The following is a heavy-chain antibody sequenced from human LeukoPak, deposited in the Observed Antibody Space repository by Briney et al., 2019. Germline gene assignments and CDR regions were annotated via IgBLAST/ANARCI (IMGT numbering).Heavy chain of an antibody. D-gene: IGHD3-10*01. J-gene: IGHJ4*02. CDR1: GFTFSSYS. Sequence: GGSLRLSCAASGFTFSSYSMTWVRQAPGKGLEWVSSMSSGSRYIYYADSVRGRFTISRDNAKNSLYLLMNSLRAEDTAVYYCARGLRIRGVIIGYWGQGTLVTVSS. V-gene: IGHV3-21*01. CDR2: MSSGSRYI. CDR3: ARGLRIRGVIIGY.